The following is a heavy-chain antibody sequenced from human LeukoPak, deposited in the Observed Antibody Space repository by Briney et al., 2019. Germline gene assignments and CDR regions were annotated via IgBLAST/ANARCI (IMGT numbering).Heavy chain of an antibody. CDR1: GGSISSYY. Sequence: SETLSLTCTVSGGSISSYYWGWIRQPPGKGLEWIGYIFYSGSTNYNPSLKSRVTISVDTSKNQFSLKLSSVTAADTAVYYCAITTGTSSFDAFDIWGQGTMVTVSS. V-gene: IGHV4-59*01. CDR2: IFYSGST. J-gene: IGHJ3*02. D-gene: IGHD1-1*01. CDR3: AITTGTSSFDAFDI.